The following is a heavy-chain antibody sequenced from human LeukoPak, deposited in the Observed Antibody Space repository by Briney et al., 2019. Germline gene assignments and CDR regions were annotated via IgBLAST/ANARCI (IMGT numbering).Heavy chain of an antibody. CDR1: GFTFSSYW. CDR3: ARKSIAVAGDFDY. J-gene: IGHJ4*02. V-gene: IGHV3-7*01. CDR2: IKQDGSEK. D-gene: IGHD6-19*01. Sequence: GALRLSCAASGFTFSSYWMSWVRPAPGKGLEWVANIKQDGSEKYYVDSVKGRFTISRDNAKNSLYLQMNSLRAEDTAVYYCARKSIAVAGDFDYWGQGTLVTVSS.